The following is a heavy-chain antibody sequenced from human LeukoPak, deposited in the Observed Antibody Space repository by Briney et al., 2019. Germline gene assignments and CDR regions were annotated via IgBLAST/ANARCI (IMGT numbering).Heavy chain of an antibody. CDR2: VSDSGVST. Sequence: GGSLRLSCAASGFTFSSYAMSWVRQAPGKGLEWVSTVSDSGVSTYYADSVKGRFTISRDNSKNTLYLQMNSLRAEDTAVYYCAKDLYSSASDYWGQGTLVTVSS. CDR1: GFTFSSYA. V-gene: IGHV3-23*01. CDR3: AKDLYSSASDY. J-gene: IGHJ4*02. D-gene: IGHD6-19*01.